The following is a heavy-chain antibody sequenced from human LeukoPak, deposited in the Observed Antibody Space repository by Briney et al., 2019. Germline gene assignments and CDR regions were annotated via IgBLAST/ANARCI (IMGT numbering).Heavy chain of an antibody. J-gene: IGHJ4*02. D-gene: IGHD3-10*01. Sequence: GGSLRLSCEASGFTFSAYAMTWVRRAPGKGREWVSSIGSDNKPHYSESVKGRFAVSRDNSKNLLYLQMNSLRVEDTAVYYRARDLAADASDWGQGTLVTVSS. CDR1: GFTFSAYA. V-gene: IGHV3-69-1*01. CDR2: IGSDNKP. CDR3: ARDLAADASD.